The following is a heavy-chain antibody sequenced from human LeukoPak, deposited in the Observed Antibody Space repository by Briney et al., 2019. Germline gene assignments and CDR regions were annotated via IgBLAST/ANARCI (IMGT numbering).Heavy chain of an antibody. J-gene: IGHJ4*02. Sequence: SETLSLTCAVYGGSFSGYYWSWIRQPPGKGLEWIGEINHSGSTNYDPSLKSRVTISVDKSKNQFSLKLSSVTAADTAVYYCARRGIVLMVYAIWGQGTLVTVSS. CDR2: INHSGST. D-gene: IGHD2-8*01. CDR3: ARRGIVLMVYAI. CDR1: GGSFSGYY. V-gene: IGHV4-34*01.